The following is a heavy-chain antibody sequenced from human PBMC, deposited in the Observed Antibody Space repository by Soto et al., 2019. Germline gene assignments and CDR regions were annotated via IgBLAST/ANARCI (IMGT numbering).Heavy chain of an antibody. V-gene: IGHV3-23*01. Sequence: GGSLRLSCAASGFTFSSYAMNWVRQAPGKGLEWVSTISASGGRTSYADSVQGRLTISRDNSESTLYLQMNSLRAEDTAVYYCAKALGSALRDAFDIWGRGTMVTVSS. J-gene: IGHJ3*02. CDR3: AKALGSALRDAFDI. CDR1: GFTFSSYA. CDR2: ISASGGRT. D-gene: IGHD2-8*01.